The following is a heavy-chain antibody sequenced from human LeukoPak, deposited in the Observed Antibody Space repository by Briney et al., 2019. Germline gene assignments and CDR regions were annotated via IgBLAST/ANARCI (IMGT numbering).Heavy chain of an antibody. Sequence: GSLRLSCTASEFTFSRYWMNWVRQPPGEGLEWIGDINYSESTNYNPSLKSRVSMSVDTSKNQFSLNLSSVTAADTAVYFCARLWTHRSYGGNHFDYWGHGILVTVSS. J-gene: IGHJ4*01. V-gene: IGHV4-34*01. CDR1: EFTFSRYW. D-gene: IGHD4-23*01. CDR2: INYSEST. CDR3: ARLWTHRSYGGNHFDY.